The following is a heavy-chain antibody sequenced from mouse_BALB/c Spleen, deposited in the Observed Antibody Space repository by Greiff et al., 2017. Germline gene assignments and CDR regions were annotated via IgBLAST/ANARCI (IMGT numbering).Heavy chain of an antibody. CDR1: GFNIQDTY. Sequence: VQLKESGAELVKPGASVKLSCTASGFNIQDTYMHWVKQRPEQGLEWIGRIDPANGNTKYDPKFQGKATITADTSSNTAYLQLSSLTSEDTAVYYCAVIYYDYGESFWGQGTLVTVSA. D-gene: IGHD2-4*01. CDR2: IDPANGNT. J-gene: IGHJ3*01. V-gene: IGHV14-3*02. CDR3: AVIYYDYGESF.